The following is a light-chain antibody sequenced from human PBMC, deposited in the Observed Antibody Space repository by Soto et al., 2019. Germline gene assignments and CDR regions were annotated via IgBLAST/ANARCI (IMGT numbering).Light chain of an antibody. Sequence: EIVLTQSPVTLSLSPGERATLSCRASQSVGSYFAWYQQKPGQAPRLLIYDASNRATGIPARFSGSGSGTDFTLTISCLEPEDFAVYYCQQRSDWPSTFGGGTKVEIK. V-gene: IGKV3-11*01. CDR1: QSVGSY. J-gene: IGKJ4*01. CDR3: QQRSDWPST. CDR2: DAS.